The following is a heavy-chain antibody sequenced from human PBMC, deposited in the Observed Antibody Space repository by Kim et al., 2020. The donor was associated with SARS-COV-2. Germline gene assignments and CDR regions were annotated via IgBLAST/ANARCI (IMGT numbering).Heavy chain of an antibody. CDR1: GFTFDDYA. V-gene: IGHV3-43*02. CDR3: AIKQLWFGELSNYYGMDV. J-gene: IGHJ6*02. Sequence: GGSLRLSCAASGFTFDDYAMHWVRQAPGKGLEWVSLISGDGGSTYYADSVKGRFTISRDNSKNSLYLQMNSLRTEDTALYYCAIKQLWFGELSNYYGMDVWGQGTTVTVSS. CDR2: ISGDGGST. D-gene: IGHD3-10*01.